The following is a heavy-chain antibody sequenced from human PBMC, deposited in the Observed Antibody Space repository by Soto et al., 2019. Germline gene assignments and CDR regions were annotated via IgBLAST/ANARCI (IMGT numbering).Heavy chain of an antibody. CDR1: GFSLNARPVG. V-gene: IGHV2-5*02. CDR2: IYWDDDK. Sequence: QITLKESGPTRVKPTQTLTLTCTFSGFSLNARPVGVGWIRQPPGKALERLALIYWDDDKRYSPSLQSRLTITKDTSKNQVVLTMTNMDPVDTAIYYCAHRADINGNRNGGYFDYWGQGALVTVSS. CDR3: AHRADINGNRNGGYFDY. D-gene: IGHD1-1*01. J-gene: IGHJ4*02.